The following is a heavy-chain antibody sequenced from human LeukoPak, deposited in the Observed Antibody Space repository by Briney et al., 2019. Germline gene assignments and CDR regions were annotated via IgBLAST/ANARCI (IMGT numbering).Heavy chain of an antibody. CDR1: GFTVGLYW. CDR2: INQGGSEN. D-gene: IGHD6-13*01. Sequence: GGSLRLSCAASGFTVGLYWMSWVRQAPGKGLEWVANINQGGSENYSVDSVKGRFTISRDNSKNTLYLQMNSLRAEDTAVYYCAREGSWYEVDYWGQGTLVTVSS. J-gene: IGHJ4*02. CDR3: AREGSWYEVDY. V-gene: IGHV3-7*01.